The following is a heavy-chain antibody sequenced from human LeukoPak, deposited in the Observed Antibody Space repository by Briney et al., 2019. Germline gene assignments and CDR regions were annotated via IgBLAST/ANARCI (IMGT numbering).Heavy chain of an antibody. J-gene: IGHJ5*02. CDR1: GGTFSSYA. V-gene: IGHV1-69*04. CDR2: IIPILGIA. CDR3: ARDTPYCSSTSCWVDP. Sequence: SVEVSCKASGGTFSSYAISWVRQAPGQGLEWMGRIIPILGIANYAQKFQGRVTITADKSTSTAYMELSSLRSEDTAVYYCARDTPYCSSTSCWVDPWGQGTLVTVSS. D-gene: IGHD2-2*01.